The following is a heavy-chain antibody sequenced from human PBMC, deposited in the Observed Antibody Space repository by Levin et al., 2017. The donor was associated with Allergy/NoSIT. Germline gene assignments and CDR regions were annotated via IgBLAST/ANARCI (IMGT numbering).Heavy chain of an antibody. CDR2: ISYDGSNK. CDR3: ARPPGADTAAVDY. Sequence: GESLKISCAASGFTFSSYAMHWVRQAPGKGLEWVAVISYDGSNKYYADSVKGRFTISRDNSKNTLYLQMNSLRAEDTAVYYCARPPGADTAAVDYWGQGTLVTVSS. J-gene: IGHJ4*02. CDR1: GFTFSSYA. D-gene: IGHD6-13*01. V-gene: IGHV3-30-3*01.